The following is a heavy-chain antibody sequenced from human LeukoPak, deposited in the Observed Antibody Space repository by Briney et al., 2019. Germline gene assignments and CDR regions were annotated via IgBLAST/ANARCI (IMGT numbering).Heavy chain of an antibody. Sequence: SETLSLTCTVSGGSISSGDYYWSWIRQPPGKGLEWIGYIYYSGSTYYNPSLKSRVTISVDTSKNQFSLKLSSVTAADTAVYYCARHHTLAGTTVTIFDYWGQGTLVTVSS. CDR2: IYYSGST. D-gene: IGHD4-17*01. CDR3: ARHHTLAGTTVTIFDY. V-gene: IGHV4-30-4*01. CDR1: GGSISSGDYY. J-gene: IGHJ4*02.